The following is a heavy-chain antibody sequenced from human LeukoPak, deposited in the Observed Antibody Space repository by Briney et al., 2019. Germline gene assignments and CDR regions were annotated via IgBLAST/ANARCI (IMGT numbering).Heavy chain of an antibody. J-gene: IGHJ4*02. D-gene: IGHD5-24*01. CDR1: GYTFTSYG. CDR2: ISPYNGNT. Sequence: AAVKVSCKASGYTFTSYGISWVRQAPGQGVEGMGWISPYNGNTNYAQKVQGRVTMTTDTSTSTAYMELRSLRSDDTAVYYCARDLRAGLEMATTPPGYWGQGTLVTVSS. CDR3: ARDLRAGLEMATTPPGY. V-gene: IGHV1-18*01.